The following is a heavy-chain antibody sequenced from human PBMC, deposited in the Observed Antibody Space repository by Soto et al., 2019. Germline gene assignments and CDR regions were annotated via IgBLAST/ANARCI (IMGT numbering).Heavy chain of an antibody. CDR3: ARDPSAYYGMDV. J-gene: IGHJ6*02. D-gene: IGHD3-10*01. V-gene: IGHV1-3*01. CDR2: INAGNGNT. CDR1: GYTFTSYA. Sequence: QVQLVQSGAEVKKPGASVKVSCKASGYTFTSYAMHWVRQAPGQRLEWMGWINAGNGNTKYSQKFQGRVTITRDTSASTAYMELRSVRSEDTAVYCSARDPSAYYGMDVWGQGTTVTVSS.